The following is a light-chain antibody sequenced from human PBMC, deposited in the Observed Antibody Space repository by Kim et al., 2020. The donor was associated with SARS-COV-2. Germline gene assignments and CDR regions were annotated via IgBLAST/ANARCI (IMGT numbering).Light chain of an antibody. V-gene: IGKV4-1*01. CDR2: WAS. CDR3: QQYYSTPLT. Sequence: DIVMTQSPDSLAVSLGARATINCKSSQSVLYNSNNKNYLAWYQQKSGQPPKLLIYWASTRESGVPDRFSGSGSGTDFTLTISSLQAEDVAVYYCQQYYSTPLTFGGGTKVDIK. J-gene: IGKJ4*01. CDR1: QSVLYNSNNKNY.